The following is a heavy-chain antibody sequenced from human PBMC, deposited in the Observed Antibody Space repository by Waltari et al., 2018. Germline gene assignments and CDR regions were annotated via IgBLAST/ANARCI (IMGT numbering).Heavy chain of an antibody. V-gene: IGHV3-13*01. D-gene: IGHD3-10*01. J-gene: IGHJ3*02. CDR1: EIPFSNYD. Sequence: EVQLAESGGGLVQPGGSLRLSCAASEIPFSNYDIHWVRRRPGRGLEWVSVTDSGGDTYYVASVKGRFTVSRENAKKSLYLQMNSLRAEDTAVYYCTRWNPYYVAFDMWGQGTMVTVSS. CDR3: TRWNPYYVAFDM. CDR2: TDSGGDT.